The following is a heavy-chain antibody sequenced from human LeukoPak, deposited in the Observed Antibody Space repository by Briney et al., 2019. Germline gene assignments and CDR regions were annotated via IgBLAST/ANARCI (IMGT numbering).Heavy chain of an antibody. Sequence: GGSLKLSCAASGFTFSGSAMHWVRQASGKGLEWVGRIRSKANSYATAYAASVKGRFTISRDDSKNTAYLQMNSLKTEDTAVYYCTSRMTTYDYYYYYGMDVGGQGTTVTVSS. CDR3: TSRMTTYDYYYYYGMDV. V-gene: IGHV3-73*01. CDR1: GFTFSGSA. D-gene: IGHD1-1*01. CDR2: IRSKANSYAT. J-gene: IGHJ6*02.